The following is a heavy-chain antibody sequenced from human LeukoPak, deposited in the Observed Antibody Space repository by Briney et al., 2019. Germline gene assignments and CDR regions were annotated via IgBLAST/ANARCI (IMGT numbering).Heavy chain of an antibody. V-gene: IGHV1-24*01. Sequence: ASVKVSCKVSGYTLTELSMHWLRQAPGKGLEWMGGFDPEDGETIYAQKFQGRVTMTEDTSTDTAYMELSSLRSEDTAVYYCARDVHGDYGSGWFDPWGQGTLVSVSS. CDR3: ARDVHGDYGSGWFDP. CDR2: FDPEDGET. CDR1: GYTLTELS. J-gene: IGHJ5*02. D-gene: IGHD4-17*01.